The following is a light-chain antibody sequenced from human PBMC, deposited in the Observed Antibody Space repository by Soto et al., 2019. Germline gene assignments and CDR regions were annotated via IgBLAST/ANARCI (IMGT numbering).Light chain of an antibody. CDR1: QDISHY. J-gene: IGKJ5*01. CDR3: QQYDNLPLT. V-gene: IGKV1-33*01. Sequence: DIQRTQPPSSLSASVGDRVTITCQASQDISHYLNWYHQRPGKAPELLIYDASNLGTGVPSRFSGSGSGTDFTFTISSLQPEDIATYYCQQYDNLPLTFGQGTRLEIK. CDR2: DAS.